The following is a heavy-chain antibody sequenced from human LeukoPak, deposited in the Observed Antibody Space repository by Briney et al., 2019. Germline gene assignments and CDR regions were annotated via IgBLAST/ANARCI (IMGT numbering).Heavy chain of an antibody. CDR2: ISGSGGST. D-gene: IGHD6-6*01. J-gene: IGHJ4*02. V-gene: IGHV3-23*01. Sequence: LSGGSLRLSCAASGFTFSSYAMSWVRQAPGKGLEWVSAISGSGGSTYYADSVKGRFTISRDNSKNTLYLQMNSLRAEDTAVYYCACESPYSSSSTFDYWGQGTLVTVSS. CDR3: ACESPYSSSSTFDY. CDR1: GFTFSSYA.